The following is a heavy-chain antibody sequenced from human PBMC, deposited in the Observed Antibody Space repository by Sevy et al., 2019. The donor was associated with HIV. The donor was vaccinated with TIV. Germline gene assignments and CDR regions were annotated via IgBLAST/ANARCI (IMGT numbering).Heavy chain of an antibody. J-gene: IGHJ6*02. CDR3: ARDRYYDASGYYYYYYGLDV. V-gene: IGHV3-66*01. CDR2: MYSGGST. CDR1: TFSVTDNY. Sequence: GGSLRLSCAASTFSVTDNYMSWVRQAPGKELEWVSTMYSGGSTFYADSVKGRFTISRDNSKNTLYLQMNSLRAEDTAVYYCARDRYYDASGYYYYYYGLDVWGQGTTVTVSS. D-gene: IGHD3-22*01.